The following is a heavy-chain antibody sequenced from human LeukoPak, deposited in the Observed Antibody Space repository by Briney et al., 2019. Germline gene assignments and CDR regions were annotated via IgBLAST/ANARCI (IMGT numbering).Heavy chain of an antibody. D-gene: IGHD7-27*01. J-gene: IGHJ4*02. CDR2: INTDTGNP. V-gene: IGHV7-4-1*02. CDR1: GYTFTSYG. CDR3: ARKDGDEVNTLDY. Sequence: ASVKVSCKASGYTFTSYGISWVRQAPGQGLEWMGWINTDTGNPTYGQGFTGRFVFSLDTSVSTAYLQINSLKAEDTAVYYCARKDGDEVNTLDYWGQGTLVTVSS.